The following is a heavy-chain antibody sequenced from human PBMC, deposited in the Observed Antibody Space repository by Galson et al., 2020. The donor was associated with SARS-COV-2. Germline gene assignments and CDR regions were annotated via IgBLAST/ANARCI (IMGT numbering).Heavy chain of an antibody. CDR2: IRSGGSQK. D-gene: IGHD2-15*01. Sequence: TGGSLRLSCATSGFTFNDYYMTWIRQAPGKGLEWVSAIRSGGSQKKYANSVTGRFTVSRDNANKSLFLQMNSLSAEDTAVYYCARHITGPLGYCSGGSCYPTYYYGMDVWGQGTTVTVSS. CDR1: GFTFNDYY. J-gene: IGHJ6*02. V-gene: IGHV3-11*06. CDR3: ARHITGPLGYCSGGSCYPTYYYGMDV.